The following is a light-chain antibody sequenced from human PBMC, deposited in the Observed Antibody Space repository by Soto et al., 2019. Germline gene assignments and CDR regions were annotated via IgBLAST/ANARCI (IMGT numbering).Light chain of an antibody. V-gene: IGKV3-20*01. CDR1: QSFTTSQ. CDR3: QQYASSPRT. J-gene: IGKJ1*01. Sequence: EIVLTQSPGALSLSPGERATLFCRASQSFTTSQLAWYQQRPGQAPRVLIFGASRRATGIPYRFSGSGSGTDFTLTISRLEPEDSAAYYCQQYASSPRTFGQGTTVEIK. CDR2: GAS.